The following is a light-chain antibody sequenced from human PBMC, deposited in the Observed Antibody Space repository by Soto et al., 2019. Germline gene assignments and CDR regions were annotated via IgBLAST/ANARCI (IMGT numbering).Light chain of an antibody. CDR3: CSYAGSYVV. V-gene: IGLV2-11*01. J-gene: IGLJ2*01. CDR2: DVS. CDR1: SSDVGGYNY. Sequence: QSALTQPRSVSGSPGQSVTISCTGTSSDVGGYNYVSWYQQYPGKAPKLMIYDVSKRPSGVPDRFSGPKSGNTASLTISGLQAEDEADYYCCSYAGSYVVFGGGTKLTVL.